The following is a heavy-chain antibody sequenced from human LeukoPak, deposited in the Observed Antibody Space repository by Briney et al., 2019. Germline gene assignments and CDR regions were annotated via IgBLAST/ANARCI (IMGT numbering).Heavy chain of an antibody. D-gene: IGHD2-2*01. Sequence: PGGSLRLSCAASGFTFSSYAMSWVRQAPGKGLEWVSAISGSGGSTYYADSVKGRFTISRDNSKNTLYLQMNSLRAEDTAVYYCAKTTRGYCSSTSCYAWYYYYHMDVWGKGTTVTVSS. CDR2: ISGSGGST. CDR1: GFTFSSYA. CDR3: AKTTRGYCSSTSCYAWYYYYHMDV. V-gene: IGHV3-23*01. J-gene: IGHJ6*03.